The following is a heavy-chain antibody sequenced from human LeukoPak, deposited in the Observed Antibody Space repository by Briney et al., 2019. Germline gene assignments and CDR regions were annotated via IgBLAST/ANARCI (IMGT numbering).Heavy chain of an antibody. V-gene: IGHV4-34*01. J-gene: IGHJ6*02. CDR1: GGSLSGYY. CDR3: ARPLSSSSFYYYYGMDV. CDR2: INHSGST. Sequence: SETLSLTCAVYGGSLSGYYWSWIRQPPGKGLEWIGEINHSGSTNYNPSLKSRVTISVDTSKNQFSLKLSSVTAADTAVYYCARPLSSSSFYYYYGMDVWGQGTTVTVSS. D-gene: IGHD6-6*01.